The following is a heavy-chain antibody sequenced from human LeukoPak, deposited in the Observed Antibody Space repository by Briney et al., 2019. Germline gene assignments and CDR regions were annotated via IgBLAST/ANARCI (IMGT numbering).Heavy chain of an antibody. CDR1: GYTFTSYG. Sequence: GASVKVSCKASGYTFTSYGVSWVRQAPGQGVEWIGWLSSHNGYTKYAHKFQGRVTMTTDTSMSTANMELASLRSDDTAVYYCPRRRAVAGVNWFEPWGQGTLVTVSS. V-gene: IGHV1-18*01. CDR2: LSSHNGYT. J-gene: IGHJ5*02. D-gene: IGHD6-13*01. CDR3: PRRRAVAGVNWFEP.